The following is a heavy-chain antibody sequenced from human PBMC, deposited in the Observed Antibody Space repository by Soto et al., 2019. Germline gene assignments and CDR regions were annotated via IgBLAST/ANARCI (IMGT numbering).Heavy chain of an antibody. CDR2: IYPGDSHT. Sequence: GESLKISFEGSAYSFTTYSIAWVRQMPGKGLEWMGIIYPGDSHTTYSPSFQGQVTISADKSISTAYLQMNSLKTEDTAVYYCTTDRATGYYYGMDVWGQGTTVTVSS. J-gene: IGHJ6*02. CDR1: AYSFTTYS. CDR3: TTDRATGYYYGMDV. V-gene: IGHV5-51*01.